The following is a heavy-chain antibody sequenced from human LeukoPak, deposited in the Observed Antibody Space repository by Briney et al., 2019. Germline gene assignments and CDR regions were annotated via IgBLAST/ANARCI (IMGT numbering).Heavy chain of an antibody. Sequence: PSETLSLTCTVSGGSISSSSYYWGWIRQPPGKGLEWIGSIYYSGSTYYNPSLKSRVTISVDTSKNQFSLKLSSVTAADTAVYYCAGDRPGGSSLDYWGQGILVTVSS. CDR3: AGDRPGGSSLDY. D-gene: IGHD6-13*01. J-gene: IGHJ4*02. CDR1: GGSISSSSYY. CDR2: IYYSGST. V-gene: IGHV4-39*02.